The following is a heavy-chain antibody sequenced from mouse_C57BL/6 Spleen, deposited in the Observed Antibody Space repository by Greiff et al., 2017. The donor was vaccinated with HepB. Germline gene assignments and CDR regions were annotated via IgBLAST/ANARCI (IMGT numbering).Heavy chain of an antibody. D-gene: IGHD1-1*01. J-gene: IGHJ2*01. CDR1: GYTFTSYW. CDR3: AREVTTVVARIDY. Sequence: QVQLQQPGAELVKPGASVKLSCKASGYTFTSYWMHWVKQRPGQGLEWIGMIHPNSGSTNYNEKFKSKATLTVDKSSSTAYMQLSSLTSEDSAVYYCAREVTTVVARIDYWGQGTTLTVSS. V-gene: IGHV1-64*01. CDR2: IHPNSGST.